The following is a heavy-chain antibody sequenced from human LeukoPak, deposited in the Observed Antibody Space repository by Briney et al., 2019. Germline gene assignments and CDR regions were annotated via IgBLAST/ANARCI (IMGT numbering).Heavy chain of an antibody. Sequence: GGSLRLSCAASGFTVSSNYMSWVRKAPGKGLEWVSVIYSGGSTYYADSAKGRFTISRDNSKNTLYLQMNSLGAEDTAVYFCARDWDYWGQGTLVTVSS. J-gene: IGHJ4*02. CDR2: IYSGGST. CDR3: ARDWDY. CDR1: GFTVSSNY. V-gene: IGHV3-53*01.